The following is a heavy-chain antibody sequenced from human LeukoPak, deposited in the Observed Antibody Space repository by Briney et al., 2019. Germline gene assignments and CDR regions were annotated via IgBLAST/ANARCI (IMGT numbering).Heavy chain of an antibody. V-gene: IGHV4-39*07. CDR3: ARERSTWYRGT. D-gene: IGHD1-1*01. Sequence: PSETLSLTCTVSGDSISSSSYFWGWIRQPPGKGLEWIGSIYYSGSTYHNPSLKSRVTISIDTSKNQFSLKLSSVTAADTAVYYCARERSTWYRGTWGQGTLVTVSS. CDR2: IYYSGST. CDR1: GDSISSSSYF. J-gene: IGHJ5*02.